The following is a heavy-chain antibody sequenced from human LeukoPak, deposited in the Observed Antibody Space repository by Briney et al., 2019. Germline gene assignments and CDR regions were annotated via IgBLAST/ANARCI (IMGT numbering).Heavy chain of an antibody. V-gene: IGHV3-43*02. CDR3: AKDGLHCTNGVCYSAIIDY. D-gene: IGHD2-8*01. J-gene: IGHJ4*02. CDR1: GFTFSSYA. CDR2: ISGDGGST. Sequence: GGSLRLSCAASGFTFSSYAMNWVRQAPGKGLEWVCLISGDGGSTYYADSVKGRFTISGDNSRNSLYLQMNNLRTEDTALYYCAKDGLHCTNGVCYSAIIDYWGQGTLVTVSS.